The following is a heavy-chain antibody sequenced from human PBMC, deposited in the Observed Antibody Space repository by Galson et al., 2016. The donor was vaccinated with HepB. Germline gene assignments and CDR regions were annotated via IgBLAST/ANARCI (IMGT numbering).Heavy chain of an antibody. J-gene: IGHJ4*02. CDR3: ARGLGGSNTAFDS. V-gene: IGHV3-53*04. D-gene: IGHD5-18*01. Sequence: SLRLSCAASGFTVTRSYMTWVRQAPGKGLEWVSVIYSSGATYYADSVNGRFTMSRHSSKNTLDLQMNSLKTEDTAVYYCARGLGGSNTAFDSWGQGTLVAVAS. CDR1: GFTVTRSY. CDR2: IYSSGAT.